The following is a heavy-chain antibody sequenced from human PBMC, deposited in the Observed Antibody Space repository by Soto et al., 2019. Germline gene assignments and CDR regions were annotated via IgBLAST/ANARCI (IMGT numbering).Heavy chain of an antibody. CDR2: IYYSGST. CDR1: GGSISSGGYY. CDR3: ARWASSGYSIRAFDY. V-gene: IGHV4-31*03. J-gene: IGHJ4*02. Sequence: QVQLQESGPGLVKPSQTLSLTCTVSGGSISSGGYYWSWIRQHPGKGLGWIGYIYYSGSTYYNPSLKSRVTISVDTSKNQFSLKLSSVTAADTAVYYCARWASSGYSIRAFDYWGQGTLVTVSS. D-gene: IGHD3-22*01.